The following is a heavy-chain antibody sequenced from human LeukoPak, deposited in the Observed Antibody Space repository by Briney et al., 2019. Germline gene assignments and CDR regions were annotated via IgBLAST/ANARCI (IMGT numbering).Heavy chain of an antibody. Sequence: ASVKVSCKASGYTFTSYYMHWVRQAPGQGLEWMGIINPSGGSTSYAQKFQGRVTMTRDMSTSTVYMELSSLRVEDTAIYYCARVPNDYGDSHMDYWGQGTLVTVSS. CDR1: GYTFTSYY. CDR3: ARVPNDYGDSHMDY. D-gene: IGHD4-17*01. J-gene: IGHJ4*02. CDR2: INPSGGST. V-gene: IGHV1-46*01.